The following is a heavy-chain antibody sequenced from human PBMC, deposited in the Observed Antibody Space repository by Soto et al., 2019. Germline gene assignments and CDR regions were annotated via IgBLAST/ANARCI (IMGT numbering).Heavy chain of an antibody. CDR3: AKGRSIAVPEGS. Sequence: QVQLVQSGPEMKKPGASVKVSCKGSGFIFTNYGFNWVRQAPGQGLEWVGWVSAANGYTRSAQKCQDRLIMTTDSSTNTAYRELRGLGPDDTALYYCAKGRSIAVPEGSWGQGTLVTVSS. CDR1: GFIFTNYG. D-gene: IGHD6-19*01. CDR2: VSAANGYT. J-gene: IGHJ5*02. V-gene: IGHV1-18*01.